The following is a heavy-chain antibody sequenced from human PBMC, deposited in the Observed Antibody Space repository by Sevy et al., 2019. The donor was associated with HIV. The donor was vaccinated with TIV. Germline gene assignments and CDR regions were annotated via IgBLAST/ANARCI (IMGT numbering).Heavy chain of an antibody. V-gene: IGHV3-53*01. CDR3: ARDKNTFYYGMDV. J-gene: IGHJ6*02. CDR2: LYSGSKT. CDR1: GFPVSSSY. D-gene: IGHD2-2*02. Sequence: GGSLRLSCAASGFPVSSSYMNWVRQAPGKGLEWVSVLYSGSKTDHADSVKGRFTISRDNSKNTLYLQMNSLRAEDTAVYYCARDKNTFYYGMDVWGQGTTVTVSS.